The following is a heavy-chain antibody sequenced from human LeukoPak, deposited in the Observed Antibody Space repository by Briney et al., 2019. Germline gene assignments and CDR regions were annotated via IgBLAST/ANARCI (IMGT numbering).Heavy chain of an antibody. CDR1: GFTFSSYA. J-gene: IGHJ4*02. D-gene: IGHD3-22*01. V-gene: IGHV3-23*01. CDR3: AKGGPRNYYDSSGYYYFDY. CDR2: ISGSGGST. Sequence: GGSLRLSCAASGFTFSSYAMSWVRQAPGKGLEWVSAISGSGGSTYYADSVKGRFTISRDNSKNTLYLQMNSLRAEDTAVYYCAKGGPRNYYDSSGYYYFDYWGQGTLVTVSS.